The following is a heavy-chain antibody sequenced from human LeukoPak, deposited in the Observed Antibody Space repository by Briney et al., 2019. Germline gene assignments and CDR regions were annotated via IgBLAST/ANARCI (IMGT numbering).Heavy chain of an antibody. D-gene: IGHD1-1*01. CDR3: TRDTRGTIGTTTLDY. Sequence: GGSLRLSCVASGFTFSSYWMHWVRQAPGKGLVWVSRINNDGSTTTYADSVKGRFTISRDNAKNTQYLQMNSLRAEDTAVYYCTRDTRGTIGTTTLDYWGQGTLVTVSS. CDR1: GFTFSSYW. CDR2: INNDGSTT. V-gene: IGHV3-74*01. J-gene: IGHJ4*02.